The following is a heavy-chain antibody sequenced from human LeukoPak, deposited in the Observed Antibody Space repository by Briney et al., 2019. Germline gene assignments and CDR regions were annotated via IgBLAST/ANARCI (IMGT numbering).Heavy chain of an antibody. V-gene: IGHV1-18*01. J-gene: IGHJ4*02. D-gene: IGHD6-13*01. CDR1: GYTFTSYG. CDR2: ISAFNGNT. CDR3: ARDLKGTAAAYDY. Sequence: ASVTVSCKASGYTFTSYGITWVRQAPGQGLEWMGWISAFNGNTNYAHNLQGRVTLTTDTSTSTAYMEVRSLRSDDTAVYYCARDLKGTAAAYDYWGQGTLVTVFS.